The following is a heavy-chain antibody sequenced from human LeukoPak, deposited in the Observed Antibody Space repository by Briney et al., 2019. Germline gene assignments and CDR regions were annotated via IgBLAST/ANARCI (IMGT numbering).Heavy chain of an antibody. J-gene: IGHJ4*02. D-gene: IGHD2-2*01. Sequence: ASVKVSCKASGYTFTSYDINWVRQATGQGLEWMGWMNPNSGNTGYAQKFQGRVTMTRNTSISTAYMELGSLRSEDTAVYYCARGSGYCSSTSCPPDYWGQGTLVTVSS. CDR3: ARGSGYCSSTSCPPDY. CDR2: MNPNSGNT. V-gene: IGHV1-8*01. CDR1: GYTFTSYD.